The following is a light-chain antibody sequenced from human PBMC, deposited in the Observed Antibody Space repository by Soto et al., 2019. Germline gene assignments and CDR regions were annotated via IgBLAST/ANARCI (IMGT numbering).Light chain of an antibody. CDR2: GAS. V-gene: IGKV3-20*01. CDR3: QHYGNSRT. CDR1: QSVRSYY. J-gene: IGKJ1*01. Sequence: IVLTQSPGTLSLSPGERATLSCRASQSVRSYYLAWYQQRPGQAPRLLIYGASTRATGIPDRFSGSGSGTDFTLTISRLEPEDFALYYCQHYGNSRTFGQGTKVDIK.